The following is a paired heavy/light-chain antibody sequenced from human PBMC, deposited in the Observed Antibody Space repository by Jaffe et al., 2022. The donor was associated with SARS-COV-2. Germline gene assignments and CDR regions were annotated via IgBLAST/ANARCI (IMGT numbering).Heavy chain of an antibody. V-gene: IGHV3-9*01. D-gene: IGHD2-21*01. J-gene: IGHJ4*02. CDR3: ASLGAGDFDY. CDR2: LTWNSGDI. Sequence: EVQLVESGGALVQPGRSLRLSCAASGFRFDDYAMHWVRQAPGKGPEWVSGLTWNSGDIGYADSVKGRFTISRDNAKKSLYLQMNSLRSEDTALYYCASLGAGDFDYWGRGTLVTVSS. CDR1: GFRFDDYA.
Light chain of an antibody. Sequence: VLTQSPATLSLSPGERATLSCRASQSVKKYLAWYQQKPGQAPRLLIYDASDRATGIPARFSGSGSGTDFTLTISSLEPEDFALYYCHQRSIWPWTFGQGTKVEVK. CDR1: QSVKKY. V-gene: IGKV3-11*01. CDR2: DAS. J-gene: IGKJ1*01. CDR3: HQRSIWPWT.